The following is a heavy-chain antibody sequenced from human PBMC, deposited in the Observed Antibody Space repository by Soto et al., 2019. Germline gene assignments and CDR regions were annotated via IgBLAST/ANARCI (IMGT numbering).Heavy chain of an antibody. CDR3: AKDRYGDYGGIDY. D-gene: IGHD4-17*01. Sequence: QVQLVQSGAEVKKPGSSVKVSCKASGGTFSSYTISWVRQAPGQGLEWMGRIIPILGIANYAQKFQGRVTITADKSTSTAYMELSSLRSEDTAVYYCAKDRYGDYGGIDYWGQGTMVTVSS. V-gene: IGHV1-69*08. J-gene: IGHJ4*02. CDR2: IIPILGIA. CDR1: GGTFSSYT.